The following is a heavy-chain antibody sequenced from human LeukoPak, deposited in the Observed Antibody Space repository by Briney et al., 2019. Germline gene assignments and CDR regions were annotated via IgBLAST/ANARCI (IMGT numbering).Heavy chain of an antibody. CDR2: INHSGST. CDR1: GDSMSSSHYC. V-gene: IGHV4-39*07. J-gene: IGHJ6*03. CDR3: ARDGTTIFGVVINNYYMDV. Sequence: SETLSLTCTVSGDSMSSSHYCWGWIRQPPGKGLEWIGEINHSGSTNYNPSLKSRVTISVDTSKNQFSLKLSSVTAADTAVYYCARDGTTIFGVVINNYYMDVWGKGTTVTVSS. D-gene: IGHD3-3*01.